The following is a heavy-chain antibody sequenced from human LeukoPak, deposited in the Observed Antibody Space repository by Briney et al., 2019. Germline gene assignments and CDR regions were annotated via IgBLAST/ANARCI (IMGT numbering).Heavy chain of an antibody. V-gene: IGHV4-59*01. CDR3: ARSFLPAADYYYYMDV. D-gene: IGHD6-13*01. CDR2: IYYSGST. J-gene: IGHJ6*03. Sequence: PSETLSLTCTVSGGSISSYYWSWIRQPPGKGLEWIGYIYYSGSTNYNPSLKSRVTISVDTSKNQFSLKLSSVTAADTAVYYCARSFLPAADYYYYMDVWGKGTTVTVSS. CDR1: GGSISSYY.